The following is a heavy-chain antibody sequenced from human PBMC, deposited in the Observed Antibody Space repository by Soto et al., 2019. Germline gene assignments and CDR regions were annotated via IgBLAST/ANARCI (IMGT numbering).Heavy chain of an antibody. D-gene: IGHD3-22*01. CDR2: ISSSSTTI. Sequence: AGSLRLACAASGFTFSSYGMNLVCQAPGKGLEWVSYISSSSTTIYYADSVKGRFTIFRDNAKNSLYLQLNSLRDEDTAVYYCARSPYYYDSSNYYGYWGQGTLVTVSS. CDR1: GFTFSSYG. V-gene: IGHV3-48*02. CDR3: ARSPYYYDSSNYYGY. J-gene: IGHJ4*02.